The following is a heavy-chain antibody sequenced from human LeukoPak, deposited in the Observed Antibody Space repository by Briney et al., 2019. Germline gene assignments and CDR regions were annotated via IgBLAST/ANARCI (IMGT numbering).Heavy chain of an antibody. Sequence: SETLSLTCAVYGGSFSGYYWSWIRQPPGKGLEWIGSIYYSGSTYYNPSLKSRVTISVDTSKNQFSLKLSSVTAADTAVYYCAGPTAGGGWYYFDYWGQGTLVTVSS. CDR3: AGPTAGGGWYYFDY. J-gene: IGHJ4*02. D-gene: IGHD6-19*01. CDR1: GGSFSGYY. CDR2: IYYSGST. V-gene: IGHV4-34*01.